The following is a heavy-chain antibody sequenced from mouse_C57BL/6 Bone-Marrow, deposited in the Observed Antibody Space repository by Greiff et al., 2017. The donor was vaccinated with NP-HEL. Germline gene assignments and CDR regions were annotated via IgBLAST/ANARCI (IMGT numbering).Heavy chain of an antibody. Sequence: EVHLVESGGGLVKPGGSLKLSCAASGFTFSDYGMHWVRQAPEKGLEWVAYISSGSSTIYYADTVKGRFTISRDNAKNTLVLQMTSLRSEDTAMYYCARGTAYWYFDVWGTGTTVTVSS. D-gene: IGHD3-3*01. CDR1: GFTFSDYG. V-gene: IGHV5-17*01. CDR3: ARGTAYWYFDV. CDR2: ISSGSSTI. J-gene: IGHJ1*03.